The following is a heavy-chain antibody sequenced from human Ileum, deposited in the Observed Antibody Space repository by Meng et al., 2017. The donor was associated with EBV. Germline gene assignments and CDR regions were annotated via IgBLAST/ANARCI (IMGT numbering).Heavy chain of an antibody. V-gene: IGHV4-34*01. CDR1: GGSLSGYY. CDR2: ITHSGST. J-gene: IGHJ4*02. CDR3: ARCYDSSGYYELNHFDH. D-gene: IGHD3-22*01. Sequence: VRLQQWGAGLLKPSETLSLTCAVYGGSLSGYYWSWIRQPPGKGLEWIGEITHSGSTNYNSSLKSRVTILVDTSKNQLSLKMNSVTAADTAVYYCARCYDSSGYYELNHFDHWGQGTLVTVSS.